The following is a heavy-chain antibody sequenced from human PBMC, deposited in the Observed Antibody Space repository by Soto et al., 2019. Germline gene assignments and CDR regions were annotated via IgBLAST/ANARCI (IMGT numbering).Heavy chain of an antibody. J-gene: IGHJ3*02. D-gene: IGHD2-2*01. CDR3: ARVARGYCSSTSCYDAFDI. V-gene: IGHV3-74*01. CDR2: INSDGSST. Sequence: GGSLRLSCAASGFTFSSYWMHWVRQAPGKGLGWVSRINSDGSSTSYADSVKGRFTISRDNAKNTLYLQMNSLRAEDTAVYYCARVARGYCSSTSCYDAFDIWGQGTMVTVSS. CDR1: GFTFSSYW.